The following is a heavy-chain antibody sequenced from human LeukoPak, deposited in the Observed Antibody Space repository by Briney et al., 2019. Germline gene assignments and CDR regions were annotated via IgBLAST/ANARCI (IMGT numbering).Heavy chain of an antibody. CDR1: GFTFSSYS. Sequence: GGSLRLSCAASGFTFSSYSMNWVRQAPGKELEWVSYISSSSSTIYYADSVKGRFTISRDNAKNSLYLQMNSLRAEDTAVYYCARDVAQYSSSGYYYYYMDVWGKGTTVTVSS. V-gene: IGHV3-48*04. D-gene: IGHD6-6*01. CDR2: ISSSSSTI. CDR3: ARDVAQYSSSGYYYYYMDV. J-gene: IGHJ6*03.